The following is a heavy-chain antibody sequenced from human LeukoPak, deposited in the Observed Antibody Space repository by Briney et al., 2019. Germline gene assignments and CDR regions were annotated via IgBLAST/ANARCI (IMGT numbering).Heavy chain of an antibody. Sequence: SETLSLTCTVSGGSISSYYWSWIRQPPGKGLEWIGYIYYSGSTNYNPSLKSRVTISVDTSKIQFSLKLSSVTAADTAVYYCARGGKYYSSSWYNYWGQGTLVTVSS. CDR1: GGSISSYY. CDR2: IYYSGST. CDR3: ARGGKYYSSSWYNY. D-gene: IGHD6-13*01. J-gene: IGHJ4*02. V-gene: IGHV4-59*12.